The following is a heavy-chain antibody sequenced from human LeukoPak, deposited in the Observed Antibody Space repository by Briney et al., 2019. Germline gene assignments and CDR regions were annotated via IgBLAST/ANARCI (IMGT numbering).Heavy chain of an antibody. CDR3: ARVGDHFHRFLDL. V-gene: IGHV3-53*01. Sequence: PGGSLRLSCAASGFSVSTSYMNWVRQAPGKGLEWVSILYSGSDTYYSDSVKGRFTISRDDSKNILFLHMTSLKAEDTAIYYCARVGDHFHRFLDLWGRGTLVTVSS. J-gene: IGHJ2*01. D-gene: IGHD2-21*01. CDR2: LYSGSDT. CDR1: GFSVSTSY.